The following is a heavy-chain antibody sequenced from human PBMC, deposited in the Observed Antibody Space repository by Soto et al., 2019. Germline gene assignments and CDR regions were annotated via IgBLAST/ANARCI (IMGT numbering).Heavy chain of an antibody. CDR1: GGSFSGYY. CDR2: INHSGST. Sequence: SETLSLTCAVYGGSFSGYYWSWIRQPPGKGLEWIGEINHSGSTNYNPSLKSRVTISVDTSKNQFSLKLSSVTAADTAVYYCVYSGPLASDYDFWSGYYDFDYWGQGTLVTVSS. J-gene: IGHJ4*02. CDR3: VYSGPLASDYDFWSGYYDFDY. V-gene: IGHV4-34*01. D-gene: IGHD3-3*01.